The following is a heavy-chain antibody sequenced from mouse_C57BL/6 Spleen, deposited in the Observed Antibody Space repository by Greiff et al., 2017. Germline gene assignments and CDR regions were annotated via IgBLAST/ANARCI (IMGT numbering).Heavy chain of an antibody. CDR3: ARNPGGDSSGSMDY. CDR1: GYTFTSYW. V-gene: IGHV1-50*01. J-gene: IGHJ4*01. CDR2: IDPSDSYT. Sequence: QVQLQQPGAELVKPGASVKLSCKASGYTFTSYWMQWVKQRPGQGLEWIGEIDPSDSYTNYNQTLKGQATLTVDTSSSTAYMQLSSLTSEDSAVYYCARNPGGDSSGSMDYWGQGTSVTVSS. D-gene: IGHD3-2*02.